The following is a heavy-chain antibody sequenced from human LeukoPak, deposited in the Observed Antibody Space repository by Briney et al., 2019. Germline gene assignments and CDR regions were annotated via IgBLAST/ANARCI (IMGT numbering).Heavy chain of an antibody. Sequence: SETLSLTCTVSGGSISSSSYYWSWIRQPPGKGLEWIGEINHSGSTNYNPSLESRVTISVDTSKNQFSLKLSSVTAADTAVYYCARLRYFDWLSIDYWGQGTLVTVSS. J-gene: IGHJ4*02. CDR1: GGSISSSSYY. D-gene: IGHD3-9*01. CDR3: ARLRYFDWLSIDY. V-gene: IGHV4-39*07. CDR2: INHSGST.